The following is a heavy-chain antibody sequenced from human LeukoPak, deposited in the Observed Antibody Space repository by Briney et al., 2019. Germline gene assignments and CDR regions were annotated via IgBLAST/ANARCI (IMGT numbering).Heavy chain of an antibody. CDR2: ISYDGSNK. Sequence: GGSLRLSCAASGFTFSSYAMHWVRQAPGKGLEWVAVISYDGSNKYYADSVKGRFTISRDNSKNTLYLQTNSLRAEDTAVYYCARGGYSYGYAQLDFDYWGQGTLVTVSS. D-gene: IGHD5-18*01. V-gene: IGHV3-30-3*01. CDR1: GFTFSSYA. J-gene: IGHJ4*02. CDR3: ARGGYSYGYAQLDFDY.